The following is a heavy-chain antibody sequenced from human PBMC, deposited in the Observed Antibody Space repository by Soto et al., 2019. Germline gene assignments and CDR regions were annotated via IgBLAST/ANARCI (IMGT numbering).Heavy chain of an antibody. D-gene: IGHD1-1*01. J-gene: IGHJ5*02. CDR2: IYYSGST. V-gene: IGHV4-59*01. CDR3: AREAELEPPGGNWFDP. Sequence: SETLSLTCTVSGGSISSYYWSWIRQPPGKGLEWIGYIYYSGSTNYNPSLKSRVTISVDTSKNQFSLKLSSVTAADTAVYYCAREAELEPPGGNWFDPWGQGTLVTVSS. CDR1: GGSISSYY.